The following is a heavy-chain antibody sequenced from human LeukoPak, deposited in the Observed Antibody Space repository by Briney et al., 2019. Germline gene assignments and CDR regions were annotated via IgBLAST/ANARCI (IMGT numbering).Heavy chain of an antibody. J-gene: IGHJ4*02. Sequence: SETLSLTCAVYGGSFSGYYWSWIRQPPGKGLEWIGEINHSGSTNYNPSLKSRVTISVDTSKNQFSLKLSSVTAADTAVYYCARGRRKGYCSGGSCYKFDYWGQGTLVTVSS. CDR1: GGSFSGYY. CDR3: ARGRRKGYCSGGSCYKFDY. CDR2: INHSGST. D-gene: IGHD2-15*01. V-gene: IGHV4-34*01.